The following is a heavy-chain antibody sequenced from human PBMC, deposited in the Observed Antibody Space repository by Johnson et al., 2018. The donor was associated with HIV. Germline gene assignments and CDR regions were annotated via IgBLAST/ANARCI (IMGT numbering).Heavy chain of an antibody. J-gene: IGHJ3*02. CDR1: GFTFSSYA. CDR2: ISYDGSNK. CDR3: ARAGIVFDS. D-gene: IGHD2-15*01. V-gene: IGHV3-30-3*01. Sequence: QVQLVESGGGVVQPGRSLRLSCAASGFTFSSYAMHWVRQAPGKGLEWVAVISYDGSNKYYAYSVKGRFTISRDNAKDTLYLQLNSLTAEDTAVYYCARAGIVFDSWGQGTMVTVSS.